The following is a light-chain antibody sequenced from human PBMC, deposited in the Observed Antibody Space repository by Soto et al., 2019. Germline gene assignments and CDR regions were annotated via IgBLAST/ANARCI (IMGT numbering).Light chain of an antibody. CDR2: DVS. Sequence: QSALTQPASVSGSPGQSITISCTGTSSDVGGYNYVSWYQQHPGKAPKFMIYDVSNRPSGVSNRFSGSEAGNTASLTISGLQAEDEADYYCSSYTTSNTRQIVFGTGTKVTV. V-gene: IGLV2-14*01. CDR1: SSDVGGYNY. CDR3: SSYTTSNTRQIV. J-gene: IGLJ1*01.